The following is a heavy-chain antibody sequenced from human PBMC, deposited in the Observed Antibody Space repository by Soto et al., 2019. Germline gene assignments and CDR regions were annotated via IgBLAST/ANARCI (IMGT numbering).Heavy chain of an antibody. Sequence: GGSLRLSCADSGFTFSGSAMHWVRQASGKGLEWVGRIRSKANSYATAYAASVKGRFTISRDDSKNTAYLQMNSLKTEDTAVYYCTSCSSTSCYWYYYGMDVWGQGTTVTVSS. CDR2: IRSKANSYAT. V-gene: IGHV3-73*01. CDR1: GFTFSGSA. J-gene: IGHJ6*02. CDR3: TSCSSTSCYWYYYGMDV. D-gene: IGHD2-2*01.